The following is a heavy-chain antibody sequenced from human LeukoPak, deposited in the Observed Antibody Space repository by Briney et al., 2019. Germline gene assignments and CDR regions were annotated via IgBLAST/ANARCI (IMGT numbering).Heavy chain of an antibody. J-gene: IGHJ4*02. CDR3: ARPQGSGSYYFDY. D-gene: IGHD3-10*01. Sequence: AGGSLRLSCAASGFTFSNYAMNWVRQAPGKGLEWVGTISHDGSFEFYADSVKGRFTISRDSSKSTLYLQMNSLRAEDTAVYYCARPQGSGSYYFDYWGQGTLVTVSS. CDR1: GFTFSNYA. CDR2: ISHDGSFE. V-gene: IGHV3-30*03.